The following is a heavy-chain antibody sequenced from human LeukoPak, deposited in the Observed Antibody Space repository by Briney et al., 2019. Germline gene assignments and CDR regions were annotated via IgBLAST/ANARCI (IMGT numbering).Heavy chain of an antibody. CDR3: ARYCSSTSCYGSYNWFDP. Sequence: SQTLSLTCAVSGGSISSGGYSWSWIRQPPGKGLEWIGYIYHSGSTYHNPSLKSRVTISVDRSKNQFSLKLSSVTAADTAVYYCARYCSSTSCYGSYNWFDPWGQGTLVTVSS. CDR1: GGSISSGGYS. CDR2: IYHSGST. J-gene: IGHJ5*02. D-gene: IGHD2-2*01. V-gene: IGHV4-30-2*01.